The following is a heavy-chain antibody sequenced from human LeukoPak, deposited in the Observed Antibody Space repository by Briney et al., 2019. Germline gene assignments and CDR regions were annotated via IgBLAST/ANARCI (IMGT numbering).Heavy chain of an antibody. V-gene: IGHV3-23*01. CDR3: EGSGYYYGY. CDR2: ISGSGGST. D-gene: IGHD3-22*01. Sequence: GGSLRLSWAASGFTFSSYAMSWVRQAPGKGLEWVAAISGSGGSTYYADFVKGRFTISRVNSKNTLYLRMNSLRAEDTAGYCCEGSGYYYGYWGQGTLDTVSS. J-gene: IGHJ4*02. CDR1: GFTFSSYA.